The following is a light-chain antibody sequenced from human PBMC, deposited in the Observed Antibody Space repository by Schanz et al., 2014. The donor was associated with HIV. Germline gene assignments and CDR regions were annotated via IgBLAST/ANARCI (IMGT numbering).Light chain of an antibody. Sequence: QSVLPQPASVSGSPGQSITISCTGTSSDVGSYNLVSWYQQHPGKAPKLMIYEVSKRPSGVSNRFSGSKSGNTASLTFSGLQAEDEADYYCCSYAGTSPFVVFGGGTKLTVL. CDR1: SSDVGSYNL. J-gene: IGLJ2*01. V-gene: IGLV2-23*02. CDR2: EVS. CDR3: CSYAGTSPFVV.